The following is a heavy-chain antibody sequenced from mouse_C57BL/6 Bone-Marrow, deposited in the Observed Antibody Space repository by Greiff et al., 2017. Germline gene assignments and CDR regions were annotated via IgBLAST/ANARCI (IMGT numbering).Heavy chain of an antibody. CDR1: GFTFSSSA. CDR3: ARDGYYYGSSYTWLAY. J-gene: IGHJ3*01. Sequence: EVKLVESGGGLVKPGGSLKLSCAASGFTFSSSAMSWVRQTPEKRLEWVATISDGGSYTYYPDNVKGRFTISRDNAKNNLYLQMSHLKSEDTAMYYCARDGYYYGSSYTWLAYWGQGTLVTVSA. CDR2: ISDGGSYT. D-gene: IGHD1-1*01. V-gene: IGHV5-4*01.